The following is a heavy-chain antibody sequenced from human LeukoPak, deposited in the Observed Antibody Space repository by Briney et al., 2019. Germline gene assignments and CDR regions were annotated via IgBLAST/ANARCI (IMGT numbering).Heavy chain of an antibody. CDR1: GFTFNTYP. CDR2: IRDSGIT. D-gene: IGHD4-17*01. CDR3: ARDHDYAFDN. Sequence: GGSLRLSCAASGFTFNTYPMNWVRQAPGKGLEWISHIRDSGITDYADSVKGRFTISRDNAKNSLYLQLNSLRAEDTAVYYCARDHDYAFDNWGQGSLVTVSS. V-gene: IGHV3-69-1*01. J-gene: IGHJ4*02.